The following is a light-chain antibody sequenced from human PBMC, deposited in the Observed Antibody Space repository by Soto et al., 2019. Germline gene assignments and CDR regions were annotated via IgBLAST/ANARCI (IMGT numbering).Light chain of an antibody. Sequence: DIQMTQSPSTLSASVGDRVTITCRSSQSISSWLAWYQQKPGKAPKILIYDASSLESGVPSRFSGSGSGTEFTLTISSMQPDDFATYYCQQYNSYSPRYTFGQGTKLEIK. CDR2: DAS. CDR3: QQYNSYSPRYT. J-gene: IGKJ2*01. V-gene: IGKV1-5*01. CDR1: QSISSW.